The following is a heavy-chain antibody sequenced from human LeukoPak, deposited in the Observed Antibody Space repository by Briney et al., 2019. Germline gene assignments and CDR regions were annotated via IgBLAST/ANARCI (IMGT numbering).Heavy chain of an antibody. CDR3: ALAAAGTPHYYYYYYGMDV. CDR1: GFTFSNYA. J-gene: IGHJ6*02. V-gene: IGHV3-30-3*01. D-gene: IGHD6-13*01. CDR2: ISYDGSNK. Sequence: GGSLRLSCAASGFTFSNYAMHWVRQAPGKGLEWVAVISYDGSNKYYADSVKGRFTISRDNSKNTLYLQMNSLRAEDTAVYYCALAAAGTPHYYYYYYGMDVWGQGTTVTVSS.